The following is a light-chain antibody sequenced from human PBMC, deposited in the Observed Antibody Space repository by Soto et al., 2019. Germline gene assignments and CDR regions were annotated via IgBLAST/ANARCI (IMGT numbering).Light chain of an antibody. J-gene: IGKJ1*01. Sequence: EIVMTQSPATLSVSPGERATLSCRASPSVSNNLAWYQQKPGQAPRLLIYGASTSATGIPTRLSGSGSGTEFTLTISTLQSEDFAVYYCQQADNWPKTFGHGTKVDIK. CDR1: PSVSNN. CDR3: QQADNWPKT. V-gene: IGKV3-15*01. CDR2: GAS.